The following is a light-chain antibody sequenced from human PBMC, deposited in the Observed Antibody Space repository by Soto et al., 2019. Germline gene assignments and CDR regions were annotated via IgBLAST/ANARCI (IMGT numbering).Light chain of an antibody. Sequence: DIQMTQSPSTLSASVGDRVTITCRASQTINNWLAWSQQKPGKVPKVLIYDASTLESGVPSRFSGSGSGTEFTLTISSLQPDDFATYYCQQYYGSLYSFGQGTKLEI. CDR1: QTINNW. CDR2: DAS. CDR3: QQYYGSLYS. J-gene: IGKJ2*03. V-gene: IGKV1-5*01.